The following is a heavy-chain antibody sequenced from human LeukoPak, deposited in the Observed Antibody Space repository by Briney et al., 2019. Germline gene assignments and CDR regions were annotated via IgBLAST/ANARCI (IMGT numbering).Heavy chain of an antibody. J-gene: IGHJ6*02. V-gene: IGHV3-48*01. CDR3: ARGTPSSSGWLYYGMDV. D-gene: IGHD6-19*01. CDR1: GFTFSSNG. CDR2: ISATGGTI. Sequence: GGSLRLSCAASGFTFSSNGMNWVRQAPGKGLEWVSYISATGGTIYYADSVKGRFTISRDNSKNTLYLQMNSLRAEDTAVYYCARGTPSSSGWLYYGMDVWGQGTTVTVSS.